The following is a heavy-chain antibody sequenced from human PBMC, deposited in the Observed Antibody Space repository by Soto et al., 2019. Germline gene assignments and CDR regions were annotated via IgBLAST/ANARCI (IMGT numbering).Heavy chain of an antibody. V-gene: IGHV1-46*03. D-gene: IGHD6-13*01. CDR3: ARLAASHSNGASAY. J-gene: IGHJ4*02. Sequence: QVQLVQSGAEVKKPGASVKVSCKASGYTFTSYYMHWVRQAPGQGLEWMGIINPSGGSTNYAQKCQCRVTTTRETSSSTVYMETSSMRSEDTAVYHCARLAASHSNGASAYWGQGTLVTVSS. CDR2: INPSGGST. CDR1: GYTFTSYY.